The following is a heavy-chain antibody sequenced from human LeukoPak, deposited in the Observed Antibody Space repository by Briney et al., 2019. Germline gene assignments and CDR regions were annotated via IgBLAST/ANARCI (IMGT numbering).Heavy chain of an antibody. CDR3: ARDQRTIVVVPAAMAGPPYYGMDV. D-gene: IGHD2-2*01. J-gene: IGHJ6*02. V-gene: IGHV3-30-3*01. Sequence: GRSLRLSCAASGFTFSSYAMHWVRQAPGKGLEWVAVISYDGSNKYYADSVKGRFTISRDNSENTLYLQMNSLRAEDTAVYYCARDQRTIVVVPAAMAGPPYYGMDVWGQGTTVTVSS. CDR2: ISYDGSNK. CDR1: GFTFSSYA.